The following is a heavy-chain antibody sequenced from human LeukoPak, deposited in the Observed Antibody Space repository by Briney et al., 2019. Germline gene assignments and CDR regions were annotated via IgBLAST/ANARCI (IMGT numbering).Heavy chain of an antibody. CDR1: GFTFSSYG. CDR3: ARRYSSGWWIDY. J-gene: IGHJ4*02. Sequence: LGGSQRLSCVASGFTFSSYGMHWVRQAPGKGLVWVSIIYSSGSTYYADSVKGRFTISRDNSKNTLYLQMNTLRVEDTAVYYCARRYSSGWWIDYWGQGTLVTVSS. CDR2: IYSSGST. V-gene: IGHV3-NL1*01. D-gene: IGHD6-19*01.